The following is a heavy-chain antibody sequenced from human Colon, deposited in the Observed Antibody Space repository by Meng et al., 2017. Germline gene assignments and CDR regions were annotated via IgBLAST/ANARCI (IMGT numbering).Heavy chain of an antibody. V-gene: IGHV4-30-4*01. CDR2: IYYSGST. D-gene: IGHD2/OR15-2a*01. CDR1: GGSISSGDYY. Sequence: QLQLQESGSGLVKPSQTLSLTCTVSGGSISSGDYYWSWIRQPPGKGLEWIGYIYYSGSTYYNPSLKSRVSISLDTSKNQFSLKLSSVTAADTAVYYCARGGGIFGQYDYWGQGTLVTVSS. J-gene: IGHJ4*02. CDR3: ARGGGIFGQYDY.